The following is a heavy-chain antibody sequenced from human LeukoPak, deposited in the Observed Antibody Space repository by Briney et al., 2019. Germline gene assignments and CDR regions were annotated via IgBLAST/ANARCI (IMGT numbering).Heavy chain of an antibody. Sequence: GASVKVSCKASGYTFTSFYMHWVRQAPGQGLEWMGIINPSGGSTNYAQKFQGRVTITADESTSTAYMELSSLRSEDTAVYYCARGGHNWNDAPAFWGQGTLVTVSS. D-gene: IGHD1-20*01. CDR3: ARGGHNWNDAPAF. J-gene: IGHJ4*02. CDR1: GYTFTSFY. CDR2: INPSGGST. V-gene: IGHV1-46*01.